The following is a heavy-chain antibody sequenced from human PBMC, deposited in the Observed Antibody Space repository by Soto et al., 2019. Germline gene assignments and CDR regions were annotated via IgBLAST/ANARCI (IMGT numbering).Heavy chain of an antibody. V-gene: IGHV4-34*01. CDR1: GGSFSGYY. Sequence: SETLSLTCAVYGGSFSGYYWSWIRQPPGKGLEWIGEIYYSGSTNYSPSLKSRVTISVDTSKNQSSLKLSSVTAAGTAVYYCARSRAARVYFDYWGQGTLVTVSS. D-gene: IGHD6-6*01. CDR2: IYYSGST. J-gene: IGHJ4*02. CDR3: ARSRAARVYFDY.